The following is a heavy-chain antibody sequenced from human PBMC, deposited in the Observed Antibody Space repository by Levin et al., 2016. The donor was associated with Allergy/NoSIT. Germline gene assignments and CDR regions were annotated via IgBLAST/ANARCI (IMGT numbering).Heavy chain of an antibody. CDR2: IYHSGST. V-gene: IGHV4-4*02. CDR3: AGVRGTTEENWFDP. Sequence: WIRQPPGKGLEWIGEIYHSGSTNYNPSLKSRVTISVDKSKNQFSLKLSSVTAADTAVYYCAGVRGTTEENWFDPWGQGTLVTVSS. D-gene: IGHD4-11*01. J-gene: IGHJ5*02.